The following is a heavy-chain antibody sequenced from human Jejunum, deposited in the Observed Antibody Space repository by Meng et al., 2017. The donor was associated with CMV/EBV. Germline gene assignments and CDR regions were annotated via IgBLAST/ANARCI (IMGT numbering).Heavy chain of an antibody. D-gene: IGHD5-12*01. Sequence: EGQLGESGGGLIQPGGSLGLSCAASAFTVSSNYMNGVRQAPGKGLEWVSVIYNGDNTNYAESVRGRFTISRDNSKNTLYLQMNSLRAEDTAVYYCAGGAVWLVYEYWGQGTLVTVSS. CDR2: IYNGDNT. V-gene: IGHV3-53*01. CDR1: AFTVSSNY. J-gene: IGHJ4*02. CDR3: AGGAVWLVYEY.